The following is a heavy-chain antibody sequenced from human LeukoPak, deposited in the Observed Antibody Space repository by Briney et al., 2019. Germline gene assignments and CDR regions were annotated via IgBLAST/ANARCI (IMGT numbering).Heavy chain of an antibody. CDR1: GFTFSRSA. Sequence: PGGSLRLSCAASGFTFSRSAMNWVRQAPGRGGEGVSSFSASGGTTYYADSVKGRFTISRDNSKNTLSVQMNSLRAEDTAVYYCAKANYSGSYYFDSWGQGTLVTVSS. D-gene: IGHD1-26*01. CDR2: FSASGGTT. CDR3: AKANYSGSYYFDS. J-gene: IGHJ4*02. V-gene: IGHV3-23*01.